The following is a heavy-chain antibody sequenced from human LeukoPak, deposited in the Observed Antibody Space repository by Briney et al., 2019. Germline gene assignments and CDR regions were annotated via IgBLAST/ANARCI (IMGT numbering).Heavy chain of an antibody. CDR2: ISHDGSNK. CDR3: ARSLAGSGYGALDI. Sequence: PGGSLRLSCVASGFTFSSNGMHWVRQAPGKGLEWVAVISHDGSNKYYIDSVKGRFTISRDNSKNTLDLQMNSLRAEDTAVYYCARSLAGSGYGALDIWGQGTMVTVSS. V-gene: IGHV3-30*03. J-gene: IGHJ3*02. CDR1: GFTFSSNG. D-gene: IGHD3-22*01.